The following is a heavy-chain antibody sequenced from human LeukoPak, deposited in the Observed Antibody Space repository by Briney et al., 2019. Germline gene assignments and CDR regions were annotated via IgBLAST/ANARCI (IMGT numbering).Heavy chain of an antibody. CDR2: IIPIFGTA. D-gene: IGHD6-19*01. CDR3: AMGVGAPEDLAVAADFDY. V-gene: IGHV1-69*06. Sequence: SVKVSCKASGGTFSSYVINWVRQAPGQGLEWMGGIIPIFGTANYAQKFQGRVTITADKSTSTAYMELSSLRSEDMAVYYCAMGVGAPEDLAVAADFDYWGQGTLVTVSS. CDR1: GGTFSSYV. J-gene: IGHJ4*02.